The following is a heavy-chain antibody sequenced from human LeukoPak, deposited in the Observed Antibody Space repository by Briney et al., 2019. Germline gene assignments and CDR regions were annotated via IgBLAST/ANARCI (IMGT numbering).Heavy chain of an antibody. V-gene: IGHV3-11*06. CDR1: GFTFSDYY. J-gene: IGHJ6*02. D-gene: IGHD4-17*01. CDR2: VSSSSSYT. Sequence: PGGTLTLSCAASGFTFSDYYMSWICQAQGQGLDRVSFVSSSSSYTNYADSVKGRFTISRDNAKNSLYLQMSSLRAEDTAVYYCASTTVTTESAHAGYGMDVWGQGTTVTVSS. CDR3: ASTTVTTESAHAGYGMDV.